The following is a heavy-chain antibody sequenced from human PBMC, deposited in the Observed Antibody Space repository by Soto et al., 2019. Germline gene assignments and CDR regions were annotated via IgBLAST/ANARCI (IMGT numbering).Heavy chain of an antibody. CDR3: ARGGYDFWSGLPDY. D-gene: IGHD3-3*01. CDR1: GGTFSSYA. CDR2: IIPIFGTA. J-gene: IGHJ4*02. V-gene: IGHV1-69*01. Sequence: QVQLVQSGAEVKKPGSSVAVYCKASGGTFSSYAISWVRQAPCQGLEWVGGIIPIFGTANYAQKFQGRVTITADESTRTAYMEMSSLRSEDTGVYYCARGGYDFWSGLPDYWGQGTLVTVSS.